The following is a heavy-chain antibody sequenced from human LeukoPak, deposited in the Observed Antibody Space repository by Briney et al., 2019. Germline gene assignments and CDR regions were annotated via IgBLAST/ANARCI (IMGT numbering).Heavy chain of an antibody. D-gene: IGHD5-12*01. J-gene: IGHJ3*02. V-gene: IGHV3-21*01. CDR1: GFTFSSYS. Sequence: GGSLRLSCAASGFTFSSYSMNWVRQAPGKGLEWVSSISSSSSYIYYADSVKGRFTISRDNAKNSLYLQMNSVRAEDTAVYYCARSGRGYDDAFDIWGQGTMITVSS. CDR3: ARSGRGYDDAFDI. CDR2: ISSSSSYI.